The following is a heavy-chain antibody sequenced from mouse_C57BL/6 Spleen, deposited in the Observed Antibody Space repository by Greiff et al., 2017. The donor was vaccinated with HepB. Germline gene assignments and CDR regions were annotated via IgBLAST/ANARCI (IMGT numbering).Heavy chain of an antibody. D-gene: IGHD1-1*01. V-gene: IGHV1-15*01. CDR2: IDPETGGT. CDR3: TRSMLLRSPWYFDV. J-gene: IGHJ1*03. CDR1: GYTFTDYE. Sequence: VQLQQSGAELVRPGASVTLSCKASGYTFTDYEMHWVKQTPVHGLEWIGAIDPETGGTAYNQKFKGKAILTADKSSSTAYMELRSLTSEDSAVYYCTRSMLLRSPWYFDVWGTGTTVTVSS.